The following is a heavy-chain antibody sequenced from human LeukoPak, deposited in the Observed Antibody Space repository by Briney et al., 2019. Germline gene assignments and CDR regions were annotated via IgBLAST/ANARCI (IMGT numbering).Heavy chain of an antibody. V-gene: IGHV3-30*03. D-gene: IGHD5-18*01. CDR3: ARDQWLQSAYYMDV. Sequence: PGKSLRLSCAASGFTFRSYGIHGLGHAPGKGVDGGAVMSYEGTNKYYVHALKGRFTSSRDNAKTSLYLQMNSLRAEDTAVYYCARDQWLQSAYYMDVWGKGTTVTVSS. CDR2: MSYEGTNK. CDR1: GFTFRSYG. J-gene: IGHJ6*03.